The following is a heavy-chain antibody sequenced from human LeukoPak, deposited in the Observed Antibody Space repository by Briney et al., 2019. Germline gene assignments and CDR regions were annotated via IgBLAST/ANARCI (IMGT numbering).Heavy chain of an antibody. CDR1: GASITTGAYY. Sequence: PSETLSLTGTVSGASITTGAYYWTYIRQSPGKDLEWIGYIYHGGSTYYNPSLKSRVTISIDRPKNQFSLRLTSVTAADTAVYYCARINYYGSGLDLWGQGALVTVSS. V-gene: IGHV4-30-2*06. D-gene: IGHD3-10*01. CDR3: ARINYYGSGLDL. J-gene: IGHJ5*02. CDR2: IYHGGST.